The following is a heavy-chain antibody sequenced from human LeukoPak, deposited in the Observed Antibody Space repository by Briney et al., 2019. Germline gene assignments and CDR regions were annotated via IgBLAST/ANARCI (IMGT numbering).Heavy chain of an antibody. J-gene: IGHJ5*02. Sequence: SETLSLTCTVSGGSISSYYWSWIRQPPGKGLEWIGYMYYSGRTNYNPSLKSRVTISVDTSKNQFSLKVSSVTAADTAVYYCARRIAARPRGYWFDPWGQGTLVTVSS. CDR3: ARRIAARPRGYWFDP. D-gene: IGHD6-6*01. CDR2: MYYSGRT. CDR1: GGSISSYY. V-gene: IGHV4-59*12.